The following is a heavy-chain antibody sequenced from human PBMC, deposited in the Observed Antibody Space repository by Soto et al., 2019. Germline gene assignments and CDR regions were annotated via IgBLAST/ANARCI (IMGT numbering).Heavy chain of an antibody. CDR1: GGTFSSYA. Sequence: ASVKVSCTASGGTFSSYAISWVRQAPGQGLEWMGGIIPIFGTANYAQKFQGRVTITADESTSTAHMELSSLRSEDTAVYYCARGSIAAAGTTDYWGQGTLVTVSS. V-gene: IGHV1-69*13. CDR3: ARGSIAAAGTTDY. CDR2: IIPIFGTA. J-gene: IGHJ4*02. D-gene: IGHD6-13*01.